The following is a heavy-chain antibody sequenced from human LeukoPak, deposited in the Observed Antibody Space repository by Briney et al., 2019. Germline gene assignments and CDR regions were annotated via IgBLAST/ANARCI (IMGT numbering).Heavy chain of an antibody. D-gene: IGHD2/OR15-2a*01. CDR3: STWAFYHGLDA. Sequence: GGSLRLSCAASGFAFADYAMHWVRKIPGKGLECVAHIHADGGRTFYADSVKGRFTVSRDNGKNSLFLQMDSLTSDDTALYYCSTWAFYHGLDAWGQGATVIVSS. CDR1: GFAFADYA. CDR2: IHADGGRT. J-gene: IGHJ6*02. V-gene: IGHV3-43*02.